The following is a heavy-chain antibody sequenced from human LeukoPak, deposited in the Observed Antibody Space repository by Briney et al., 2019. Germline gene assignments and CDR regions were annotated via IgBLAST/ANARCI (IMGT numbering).Heavy chain of an antibody. CDR2: IYSSGST. Sequence: PSETLSLTCTVSGASVSGSPYYWGWIRQPPGKGLEWIGSIYSSGSTYYNASLQSRVTISIETSKNQISLRLDSVTAADTAIYYCAKSGGYGLIDYWGQGTLVTVSS. J-gene: IGHJ4*02. CDR3: AKSGGYGLIDY. CDR1: GASVSGSPYY. V-gene: IGHV4-39*01. D-gene: IGHD1-26*01.